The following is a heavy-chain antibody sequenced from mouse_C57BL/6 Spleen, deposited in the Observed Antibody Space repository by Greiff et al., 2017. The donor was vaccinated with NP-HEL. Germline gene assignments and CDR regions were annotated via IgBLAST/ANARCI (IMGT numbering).Heavy chain of an antibody. D-gene: IGHD1-2*01. CDR1: GFTFSSYA. J-gene: IGHJ3*01. Sequence: EVKLVESGGGLVKPGGSLKLSCAASGFTFSSYAMSWVRQTPEKRLEWVATISDGGSYTYYPDNVKGRFTISRDNAKNTLYLQMSHLKSEDTAMYYCARGGENDGRPAWFAYWGQGTLVTVSA. V-gene: IGHV5-4*03. CDR2: ISDGGSYT. CDR3: ARGGENDGRPAWFAY.